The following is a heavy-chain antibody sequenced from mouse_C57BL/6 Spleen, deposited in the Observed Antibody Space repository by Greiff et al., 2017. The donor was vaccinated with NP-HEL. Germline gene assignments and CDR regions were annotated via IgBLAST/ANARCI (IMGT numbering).Heavy chain of an antibody. V-gene: IGHV1-81*01. CDR3: ARSGMVTTKDWFAY. CDR2: IYPRSGNT. CDR1: GYTFTSYG. D-gene: IGHD2-2*01. Sequence: VQGVESGAELARPGASVKLSCKASGYTFTSYGISWVKQRTGQGLEWIGEIYPRSGNTYYNEKFKGKATLTADKSSSTAYMELRSLTSEDSAVYFCARSGMVTTKDWFAYWGQGTLVTVSA. J-gene: IGHJ3*01.